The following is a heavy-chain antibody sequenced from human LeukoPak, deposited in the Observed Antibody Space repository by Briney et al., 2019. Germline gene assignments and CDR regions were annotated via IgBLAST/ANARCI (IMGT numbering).Heavy chain of an antibody. D-gene: IGHD3-22*01. CDR1: GGSISTYY. V-gene: IGHV4-34*01. CDR2: INHSGST. J-gene: IGHJ4*02. Sequence: PSETLSLTCAVSGGSISTYYWSWIRQPPGKGLEWIGEINHSGSTNYNPSLKSRVTISVDTSKNQFSLKLSSVTAADTAVYYCGGRRNYYDSPFDYWGQGTLVTVSS. CDR3: GGRRNYYDSPFDY.